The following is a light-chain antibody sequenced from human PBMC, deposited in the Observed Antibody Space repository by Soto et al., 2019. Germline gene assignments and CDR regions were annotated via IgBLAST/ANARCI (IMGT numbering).Light chain of an antibody. Sequence: SYELTQPRSVSVAPGKTARITCGGNNIGSKSVHWYQQKPGQAPVLVIYYDSDRPSGIPERFSGSNSGNTATLTISRVEAGDEADYYCQVWDSSSDHHVFGTGTKVTVL. V-gene: IGLV3-21*04. CDR2: YDS. CDR3: QVWDSSSDHHV. J-gene: IGLJ1*01. CDR1: NIGSKS.